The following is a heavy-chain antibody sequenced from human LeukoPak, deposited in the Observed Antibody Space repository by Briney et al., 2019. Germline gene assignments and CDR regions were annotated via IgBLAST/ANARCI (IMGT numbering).Heavy chain of an antibody. V-gene: IGHV4-34*03. Sequence: SETLSLTCAVYGGSFSGYYWSWIRQPPGKGLEWIGEINHSGSTNYNPSLKSRVTISVDTSKNQFSLKLSSVTAADTAVYYCARLYYYDSSGPPFDYWGQGTLVTVSS. D-gene: IGHD3-22*01. CDR1: GGSFSGYY. CDR2: INHSGST. J-gene: IGHJ4*02. CDR3: ARLYYYDSSGPPFDY.